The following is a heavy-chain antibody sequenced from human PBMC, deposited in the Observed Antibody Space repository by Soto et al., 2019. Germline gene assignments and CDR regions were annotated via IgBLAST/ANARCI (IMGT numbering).Heavy chain of an antibody. D-gene: IGHD2-15*01. CDR2: IYYSGRT. CDR1: GGSISSGTYY. J-gene: IGHJ4*02. V-gene: IGHV4-31*03. CDR3: ARDSDFCTGGSCYGNFDF. Sequence: QMQLQESGPGLVKPSQTLSLTCTVSGGSISSGTYYWTWIRQRPGKGLEWIGFIYYSGRTYYNPSLKSRTTISLDTSENQFSLRLSSVTAADTAVYYCARDSDFCTGGSCYGNFDFWGQGTLVTVSS.